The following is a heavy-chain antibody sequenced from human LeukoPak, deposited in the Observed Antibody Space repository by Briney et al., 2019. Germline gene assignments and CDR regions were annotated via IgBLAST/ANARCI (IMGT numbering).Heavy chain of an antibody. CDR3: ARRKDGVDV. CDR2: IYPGDSDT. Sequence: GESLKISCKGSGYSFTSYWIAWVRQMPGKGLEWTGIIYPGDSDTRYSPSFQGLLTISADKSISTAYLQWSSLKASDTATYYCARRKDGVDVWGQGTTVTVSS. CDR1: GYSFTSYW. J-gene: IGHJ6*02. V-gene: IGHV5-51*01.